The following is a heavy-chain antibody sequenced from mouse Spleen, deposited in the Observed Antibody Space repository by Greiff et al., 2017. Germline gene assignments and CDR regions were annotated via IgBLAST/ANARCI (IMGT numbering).Heavy chain of an antibody. J-gene: IGHJ2*01. CDR1: GYTFTSYG. Sequence: QVQLQQSGAELARPGASVKLSCKASGYTFTSYGISWVKQRTGQGLEWIGEIYPRSGNTYYNEKFKGKATLTADKSSSTAYMELRSLTSEDSAVYFCARSEIRGNYFYYFDYWGQGTTLTVSS. CDR2: IYPRSGNT. D-gene: IGHD2-1*01. V-gene: IGHV1-81*01. CDR3: ARSEIRGNYFYYFDY.